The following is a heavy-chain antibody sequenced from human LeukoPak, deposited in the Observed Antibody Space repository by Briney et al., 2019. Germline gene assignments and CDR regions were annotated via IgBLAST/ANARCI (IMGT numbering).Heavy chain of an antibody. J-gene: IGHJ4*02. Sequence: HSETLSLTCVVSGGSLSTHHWSWIRQSPGRGLEWIGYISDSGSTNYNPSLKSRVTISVDTSKNQFSLMLSSVTAADTAVYYCARGYDSSAYYPFNYWGQGTLVTVSS. D-gene: IGHD3-22*01. CDR2: ISDSGST. V-gene: IGHV4-59*11. CDR1: GGSLSTHH. CDR3: ARGYDSSAYYPFNY.